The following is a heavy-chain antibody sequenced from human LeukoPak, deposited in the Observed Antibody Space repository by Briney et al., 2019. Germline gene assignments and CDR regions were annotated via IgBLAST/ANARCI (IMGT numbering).Heavy chain of an antibody. D-gene: IGHD4-17*01. CDR2: IYSGGST. Sequence: HAGGSLRLSCAASGFTVSSNYMSWVRQAPGKGLEWVSVIYSGGSTYYADSVKGRFTISRHNSRNTLYLQMNSLRAEDTAVYYCARGGNGDYVDYYFDYWGQGTLVTVSS. V-gene: IGHV3-53*04. CDR3: ARGGNGDYVDYYFDY. J-gene: IGHJ4*02. CDR1: GFTVSSNY.